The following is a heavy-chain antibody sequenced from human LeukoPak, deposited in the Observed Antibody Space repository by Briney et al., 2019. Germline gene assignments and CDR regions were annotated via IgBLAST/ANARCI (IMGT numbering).Heavy chain of an antibody. J-gene: IGHJ4*02. CDR1: GFTFSSYG. D-gene: IGHD3-9*01. V-gene: IGHV3-30*18. Sequence: GGSLRLSCAASGFTFSSYGMHWVRQAPGKGLEWVAVISYYGSNKYYADSVKGRFTISRDNSKNTLYLQMNSLRAEDTAVYYCAKARDYDILTGGDYWGQGTLVTVSS. CDR2: ISYYGSNK. CDR3: AKARDYDILTGGDY.